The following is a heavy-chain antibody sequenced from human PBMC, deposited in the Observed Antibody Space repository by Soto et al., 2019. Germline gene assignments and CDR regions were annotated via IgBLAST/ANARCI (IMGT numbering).Heavy chain of an antibody. CDR2: FDPEDGET. CDR3: STRQLVRRDYYGMDV. J-gene: IGHJ6*02. Sequence: ASVKVSCKVSGYTLTELSMHWVRQAPGKGLEWMGGFDPEDGETIYAQKFQGRVTMTEDTSTDTAYMELSRLRSEDTAVYYGSTRQLVRRDYYGMDVWGQGTTVTVSS. D-gene: IGHD6-6*01. V-gene: IGHV1-24*01. CDR1: GYTLTELS.